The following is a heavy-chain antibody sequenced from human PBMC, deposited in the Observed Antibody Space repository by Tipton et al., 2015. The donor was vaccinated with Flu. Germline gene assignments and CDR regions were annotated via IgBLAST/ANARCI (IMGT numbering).Heavy chain of an antibody. CDR3: ARLPGHCGSTTCFGYYSMDV. CDR1: GASTSSSSYS. J-gene: IGHJ6*02. V-gene: IGHV4-39*01. D-gene: IGHD2-2*03. Sequence: TLSLTCTVSGASTSSSSYSWGWVRQPPGKGLEWIATFYYDGSTHYNPSLNSRVSISVDTSKNQFSLKVRPVTAADTAVYYCARLPGHCGSTTCFGYYSMDVWGQGTTVTVSS. CDR2: FYYDGST.